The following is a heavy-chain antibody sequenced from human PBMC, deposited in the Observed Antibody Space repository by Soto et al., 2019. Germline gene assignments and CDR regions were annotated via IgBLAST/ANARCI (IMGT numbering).Heavy chain of an antibody. D-gene: IGHD2-2*01. V-gene: IGHV1-69*04. Sequence: SVKVSCKASGGTFSSYTISWVRQAPGQGLEWMGRIIPILGIANYAQKFQGRVTITADKSTSTAYMELSSLRSEDTAVYYCARDPILSYCSSTSCYAGWYFDLWGRGTLVTVSS. CDR1: GGTFSSYT. J-gene: IGHJ2*01. CDR2: IIPILGIA. CDR3: ARDPILSYCSSTSCYAGWYFDL.